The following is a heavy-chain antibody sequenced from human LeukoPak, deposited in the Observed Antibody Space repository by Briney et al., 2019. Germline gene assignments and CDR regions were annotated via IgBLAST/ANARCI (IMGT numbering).Heavy chain of an antibody. J-gene: IGHJ4*02. CDR3: AKDLRRTVVPAANDY. CDR1: GFSFTAYA. CDR2: ISGTSDRT. V-gene: IGHV3-23*01. D-gene: IGHD2-2*01. Sequence: GGSLRLSCAASGFSFTAYALSWVRQAPGKGLEWVSAISGTSDRTYYADSVKGRFTISRDNSKNTLYLQMNSLRAEDTAVYYCAKDLRRTVVPAANDYWGQGTLVTVSS.